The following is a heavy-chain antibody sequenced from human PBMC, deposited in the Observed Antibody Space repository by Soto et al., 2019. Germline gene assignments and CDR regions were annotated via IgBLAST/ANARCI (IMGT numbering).Heavy chain of an antibody. Sequence: SETLSLTCAVCGGSFSGYYWSWIRQPPGKGLEWIGEINHSGSTNYNPSLKSRVTISVDTSKNQFSLKLSSVTAADTAVYYCARGVTVIAARTIRNWFDPWGQGTLVT. CDR3: ARGVTVIAARTIRNWFDP. D-gene: IGHD6-6*01. CDR1: GGSFSGYY. CDR2: INHSGST. J-gene: IGHJ5*02. V-gene: IGHV4-34*01.